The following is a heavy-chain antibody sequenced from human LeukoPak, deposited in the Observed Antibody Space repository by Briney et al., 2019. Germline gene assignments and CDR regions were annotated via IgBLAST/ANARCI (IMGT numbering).Heavy chain of an antibody. CDR2: IKQDGSEK. J-gene: IGHJ4*02. V-gene: IGHV3-7*01. D-gene: IGHD6-19*01. Sequence: PGGSLRLSCASSGFTFSRYWMSWVRQAPGKGLEWVANIKQDGSEKYYVDSVKDRFTISRDNANNSLYLQMNRLRAEDTAVYYCARGHWLDSFDYWGQGTLVTVSS. CDR1: GFTFSRYW. CDR3: ARGHWLDSFDY.